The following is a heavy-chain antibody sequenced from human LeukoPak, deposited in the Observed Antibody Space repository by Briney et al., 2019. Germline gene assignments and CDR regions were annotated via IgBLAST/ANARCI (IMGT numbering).Heavy chain of an antibody. J-gene: IGHJ4*02. D-gene: IGHD1-14*01. V-gene: IGHV3-48*04. CDR3: ARDGAAGNDY. CDR1: GFTFSSYS. Sequence: GGSLRLSCAASGFTFSSYSMNWVRQAPGKGLEWVSYISSSGSTIYYADSVKGRFTISRDNAKNSLYLQMNSLRAEDTAVYYCARDGAAGNDYWGQGTLVTVSS. CDR2: ISSSGSTI.